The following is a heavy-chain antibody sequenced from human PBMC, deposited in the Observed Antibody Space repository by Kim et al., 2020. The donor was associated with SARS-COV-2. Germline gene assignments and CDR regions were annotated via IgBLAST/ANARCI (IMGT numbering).Heavy chain of an antibody. V-gene: IGHV7-4-1*02. CDR2: INTNTGNP. D-gene: IGHD6-13*01. CDR3: ARGPLVSSSWYYVYFDY. J-gene: IGHJ4*02. Sequence: ASVKVSCKASGYTFTSYAMNWVRQAPGQGLEWMGWINTNTGNPTYAQGFTGRFVFSLDTSVSTAYLQISSLKAEDTAVYYCARGPLVSSSWYYVYFDYWGQGTLVTVSS. CDR1: GYTFTSYA.